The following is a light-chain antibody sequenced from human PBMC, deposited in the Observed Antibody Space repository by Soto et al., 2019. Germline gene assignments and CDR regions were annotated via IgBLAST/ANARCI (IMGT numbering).Light chain of an antibody. V-gene: IGKV3-11*01. CDR2: DAY. Sequence: ELVLTQSPVTLSLSPGERATLSCRASQSFRGLLAWYQQKPGQAPRLLIYDAYNRATGIPPRFSGSGSGTDFTLTISSLEPEDSAVYYCQQRHMLPITFGQGTRLEIK. J-gene: IGKJ5*01. CDR3: QQRHMLPIT. CDR1: QSFRGL.